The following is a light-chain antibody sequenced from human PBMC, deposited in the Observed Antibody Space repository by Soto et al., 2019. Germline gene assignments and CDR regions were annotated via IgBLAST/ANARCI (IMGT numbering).Light chain of an antibody. V-gene: IGKV1-33*01. CDR1: QDIANY. J-gene: IGKJ4*01. Sequence: DIQMTQSPSSLSASVGDRVTITCQASQDIANYLNWYQQKPGKAPNLLIYGASYLQTGVPSRCSGNGYGTEFTFAISNLQPEDSATSYCQQYDDLPRTCGGGTKVEIQ. CDR3: QQYDDLPRT. CDR2: GAS.